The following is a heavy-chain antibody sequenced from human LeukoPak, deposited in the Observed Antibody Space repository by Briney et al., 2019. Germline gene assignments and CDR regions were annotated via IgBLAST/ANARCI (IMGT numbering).Heavy chain of an antibody. V-gene: IGHV3-23*01. CDR2: ISGSGGST. CDR3: AKGPGYSSRLYYFDY. Sequence: GSLRLSCAASGFTFSSYAMSWVRQAPGKGLEWVSAISGSGGSTYYADSVKGRFTISRDNSKNTLYLQMNSLRAEDTAVYYCAKGPGYSSRLYYFDYWGQGTLVTVSS. CDR1: GFTFSSYA. D-gene: IGHD6-13*01. J-gene: IGHJ4*02.